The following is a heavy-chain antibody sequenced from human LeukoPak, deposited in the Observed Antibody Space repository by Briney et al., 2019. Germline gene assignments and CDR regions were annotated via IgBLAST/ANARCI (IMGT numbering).Heavy chain of an antibody. D-gene: IGHD3-10*01. CDR3: ARDAYGSGSYGGLYGMDV. J-gene: IGHJ6*04. Sequence: SVKVSCKASGGTFSSYAISWVRQAPGQGLEWMGGIIPIFGTANYAQKFQGRVTITADKSTSTAYMELSSLRSEDTAVYYCARDAYGSGSYGGLYGMDVWGEGTTVTVSS. CDR1: GGTFSSYA. V-gene: IGHV1-69*06. CDR2: IIPIFGTA.